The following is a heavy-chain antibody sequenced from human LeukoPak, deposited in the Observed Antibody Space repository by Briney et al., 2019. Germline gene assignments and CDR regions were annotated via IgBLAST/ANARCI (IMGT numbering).Heavy chain of an antibody. CDR3: ARRGYDPYYYYYYMDV. Sequence: SETLSLTCTVSGGSISSSSYYWGWTRQPPGKGLEWIGSIYYSGSTYYNPSLKSRVTISVDTSKNQISLKLSSVTAADTAVYYCARRGYDPYYYYYYMDVWGKGTTVTISS. CDR2: IYYSGST. J-gene: IGHJ6*03. V-gene: IGHV4-39*01. CDR1: GGSISSSSYY. D-gene: IGHD5-12*01.